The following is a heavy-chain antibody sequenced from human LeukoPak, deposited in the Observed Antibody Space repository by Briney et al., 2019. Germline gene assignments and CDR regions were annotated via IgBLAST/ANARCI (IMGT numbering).Heavy chain of an antibody. Sequence: PGGSVRLSCGACGFTLSRCGMKWVREAPGRGVVWVSRINSEGSSITYADSVRGRFTISRDNAKNTLILQMNSLRAEDTAVYYCARDYYPRFDYWGQGTLVTVSS. CDR1: GFTLSRCG. CDR2: INSEGSSI. CDR3: ARDYYPRFDY. D-gene: IGHD3-22*01. V-gene: IGHV3-74*01. J-gene: IGHJ4*02.